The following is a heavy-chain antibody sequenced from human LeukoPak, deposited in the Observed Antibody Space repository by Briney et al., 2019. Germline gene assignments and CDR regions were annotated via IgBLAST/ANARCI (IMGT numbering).Heavy chain of an antibody. Sequence: SETLSLTCTVSGYSISSGYYWGWIRQPPGKGLEWIGSIYHSGSTYYNPSLKSRVTISVDTSKNQFSLKLSSMTAADTAVYYCARDHRWFGELADYYYYMDVWGKGTTVTVSS. CDR1: GYSISSGYY. V-gene: IGHV4-38-2*02. CDR3: ARDHRWFGELADYYYYMDV. CDR2: IYHSGST. D-gene: IGHD3-10*01. J-gene: IGHJ6*03.